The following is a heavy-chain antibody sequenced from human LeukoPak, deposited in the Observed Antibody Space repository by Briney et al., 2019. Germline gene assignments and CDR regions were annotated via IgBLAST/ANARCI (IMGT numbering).Heavy chain of an antibody. J-gene: IGHJ4*02. Sequence: PGGSLRLSCAGSGFTFSTAWLTWVRQTPGKGLEWVGHTKSRKDGGTTDYAAPVTGRFTISRDDSKKAVDLQMSSLKTEDTAVYYCATANTYYDYVWGSARYIYWGQGTLVTVSS. V-gene: IGHV3-15*01. CDR3: ATANTYYDYVWGSARYIY. CDR2: TKSRKDGGTT. CDR1: GFTFSTAW. D-gene: IGHD3-16*02.